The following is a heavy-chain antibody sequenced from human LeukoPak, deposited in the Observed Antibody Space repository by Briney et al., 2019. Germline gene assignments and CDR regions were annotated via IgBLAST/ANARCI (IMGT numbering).Heavy chain of an antibody. D-gene: IGHD3-3*01. Sequence: GGSLRPSCAASGFTFSSYGMHWVRQAPGKGLEWVAVISYDGSNKYYADSVKGRFTISSDNSKNTLYLQMNSLRAEDTAVYYCAKAPGDDFWSGDLWGQGTLVTVSS. CDR2: ISYDGSNK. CDR1: GFTFSSYG. CDR3: AKAPGDDFWSGDL. V-gene: IGHV3-30*18. J-gene: IGHJ4*02.